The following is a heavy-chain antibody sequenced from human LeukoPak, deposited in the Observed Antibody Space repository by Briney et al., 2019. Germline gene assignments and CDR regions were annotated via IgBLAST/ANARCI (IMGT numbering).Heavy chain of an antibody. CDR3: ARVNRRGAYYFDY. Sequence: SETLSLTCTVSGYSISSGYYWGWIRQPPGKGLEWIGSIYHSGSTYYNPSLKSRVTISVDTSKNQFSLKLSSVTAADTAVYYSARVNRRGAYYFDYWGQGTLVTVSS. CDR1: GYSISSGYY. D-gene: IGHD4/OR15-4a*01. V-gene: IGHV4-38-2*02. CDR2: IYHSGST. J-gene: IGHJ4*02.